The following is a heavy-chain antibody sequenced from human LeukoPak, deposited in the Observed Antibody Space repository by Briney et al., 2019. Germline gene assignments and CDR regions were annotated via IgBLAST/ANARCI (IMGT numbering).Heavy chain of an antibody. CDR1: GFTFSSYA. V-gene: IGHV3-23*01. D-gene: IGHD3-3*01. CDR2: ISGSGGST. CDR3: AKDNPLSLGDFWSGYYDSFYFDY. Sequence: GGSLRLSCGASGFTFSSYAMSWVRQAPGKGLEWVSAISGSGGSTYYADSVEGRFTISRDNSKNTLYLQMNSLRAEDTAVYYCAKDNPLSLGDFWSGYYDSFYFDYWGQGTLVTVSS. J-gene: IGHJ4*02.